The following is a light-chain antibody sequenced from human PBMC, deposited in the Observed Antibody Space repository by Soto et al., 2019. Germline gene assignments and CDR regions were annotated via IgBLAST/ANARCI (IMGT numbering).Light chain of an antibody. V-gene: IGKV3-11*01. CDR1: QKIGTF. J-gene: IGKJ4*01. CDR2: DAS. Sequence: EIVLTQSPATLSLSPGERATLSCRASQKIGTFLAWYQQKPGQAPRLLFYDASNRATGVPPRFSGSGSGTDFTLTISSLEPEDLAVYYCQHRFNWPLTFVGGTKVEIK. CDR3: QHRFNWPLT.